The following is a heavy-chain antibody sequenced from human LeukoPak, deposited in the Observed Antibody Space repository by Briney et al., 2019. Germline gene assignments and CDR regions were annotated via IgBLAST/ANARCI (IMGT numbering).Heavy chain of an antibody. CDR3: ARVAQLWFGNDY. V-gene: IGHV3-11*04. Sequence: KPGGSLRLSCAASGFTFSDYYMTWIRQAPGKGLEWVSYISSSGTTIYYADSVKGRFTISRDNAKNSLYLQMNSLRAEDTAVNHCARVAQLWFGNDYWGQGTLVTVSS. CDR1: GFTFSDYY. CDR2: ISSSGTTI. D-gene: IGHD5-18*01. J-gene: IGHJ4*02.